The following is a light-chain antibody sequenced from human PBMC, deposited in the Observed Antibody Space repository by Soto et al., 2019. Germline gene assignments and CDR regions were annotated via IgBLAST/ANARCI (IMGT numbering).Light chain of an antibody. Sequence: QSVLTQPPSVSGAPGQRVTISCTGSSSNIGAGYAVHWYQQLPGAAPKLLITDNNNRPSGVPDRFSASKSGASASLAITGLQDEDEAHYYCQADDNGHDWDVVFGGGTKLTVL. CDR2: DNN. V-gene: IGLV1-40*01. CDR1: SSNIGAGYA. CDR3: QADDNGHDWDVV. J-gene: IGLJ2*01.